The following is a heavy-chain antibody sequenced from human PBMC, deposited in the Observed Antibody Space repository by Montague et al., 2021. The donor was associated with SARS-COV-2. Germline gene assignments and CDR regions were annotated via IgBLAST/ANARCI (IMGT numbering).Heavy chain of an antibody. CDR2: IYNSGST. D-gene: IGHD5-18*01. V-gene: IGHV4-59*08. CDR1: GGSMRSYF. CDR3: ARLGRGYSYAQSAFDI. Sequence: SETLSLTCTVSGGSMRSYFWSWIRQPPGKGLEWIGYIYNSGSTNYNPSLKSRVTISVDTSKNQFSLKLSSVTAADTAVYYCARLGRGYSYAQSAFDIWGQGTMVTVSS. J-gene: IGHJ3*02.